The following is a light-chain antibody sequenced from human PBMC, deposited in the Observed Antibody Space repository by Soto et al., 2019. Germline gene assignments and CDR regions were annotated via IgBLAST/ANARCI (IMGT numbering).Light chain of an antibody. Sequence: QSVLTQPPSASGTPGQRVTVSCSGSNSNIGRNHVYWYQQLPGTAPKPLFYSSSERPSGVPDRFPGSKSGTSASLAISGLRSDDEADYYCATWDDSLNWVFGGGTQLTVL. V-gene: IGLV1-47*01. CDR1: NSNIGRNH. CDR3: ATWDDSLNWV. CDR2: SSS. J-gene: IGLJ3*02.